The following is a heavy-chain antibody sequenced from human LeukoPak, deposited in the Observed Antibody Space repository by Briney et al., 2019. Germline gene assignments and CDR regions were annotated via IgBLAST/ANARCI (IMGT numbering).Heavy chain of an antibody. J-gene: IGHJ4*02. CDR1: GFTLSDYA. Sequence: GGSLRLSYVASGFTLSDYAMNWVRQAPGKGLEWVSTFKTNYNQVYYAESVRGRFTISTDNSKNTAYLQMNSLRVEDTALYYCARSVPDYTRFDFWGQGALVTVSS. D-gene: IGHD4-4*01. V-gene: IGHV3-23*05. CDR3: ARSVPDYTRFDF. CDR2: FKTNYNQV.